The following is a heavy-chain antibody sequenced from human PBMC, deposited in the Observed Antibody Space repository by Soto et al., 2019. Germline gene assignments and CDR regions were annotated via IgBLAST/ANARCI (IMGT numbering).Heavy chain of an antibody. Sequence: RGESLKISCKGSGYSFTSYWISWVRQMPGKGLEWMGRIDPSDSYTNYSPSFQGHVTISADKSISTAYLQWSSLKASDTAMYYCARLDVRVVPAAIHYYYYYGMDVWGQGTTVTVSS. V-gene: IGHV5-10-1*01. D-gene: IGHD2-2*01. J-gene: IGHJ6*02. CDR3: ARLDVRVVPAAIHYYYYYGMDV. CDR1: GYSFTSYW. CDR2: IDPSDSYT.